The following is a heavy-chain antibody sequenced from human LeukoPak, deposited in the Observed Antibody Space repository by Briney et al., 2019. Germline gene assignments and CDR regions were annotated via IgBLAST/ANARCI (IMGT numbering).Heavy chain of an antibody. Sequence: SETLSLTCTVSGGSIGKTSYYWGWIRQPPGKGLEWIGNIYYSGTTYSNPSLKSRVTISVDTSKNQFSLTLNSVTAADTAVYFCARFKQLGRSFDSWGLGSLVTVSS. CDR3: ARFKQLGRSFDS. D-gene: IGHD1-1*01. CDR1: GGSIGKTSYY. CDR2: IYYSGTT. V-gene: IGHV4-39*07. J-gene: IGHJ4*02.